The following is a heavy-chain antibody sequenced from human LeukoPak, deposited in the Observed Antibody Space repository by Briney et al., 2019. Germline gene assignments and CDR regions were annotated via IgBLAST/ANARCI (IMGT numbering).Heavy chain of an antibody. CDR2: IYSGGST. CDR1: GFTFSNNY. D-gene: IGHD6-6*01. Sequence: GGSLRLSCAASGFTFSNNYMRWVRQAPGKGLEWVSVIYSGGSTYYADSVKGRFTISRDNSKNTLYLQMNSLRPEDTAVYYCAREMSIASDYWGQGTLVTVSS. CDR3: AREMSIASDY. J-gene: IGHJ4*02. V-gene: IGHV3-66*02.